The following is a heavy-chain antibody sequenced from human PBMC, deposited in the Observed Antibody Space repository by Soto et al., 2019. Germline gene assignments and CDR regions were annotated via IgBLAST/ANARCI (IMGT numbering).Heavy chain of an antibody. CDR2: VYYTETT. V-gene: IGHV4-39*01. J-gene: IGHJ5*02. D-gene: IGHD3-10*02. Sequence: SETLSLTCILSGGSINSSDHFWGWIRHTPGKGLEWIGSVYYTETTYYNPSLKSPVTISVETSRNTFSLKVNSVTAADTGIYYCARQRVLSTNMFITSFDPWGQGTLVTVSS. CDR1: GGSINSSDHF. CDR3: ARQRVLSTNMFITSFDP.